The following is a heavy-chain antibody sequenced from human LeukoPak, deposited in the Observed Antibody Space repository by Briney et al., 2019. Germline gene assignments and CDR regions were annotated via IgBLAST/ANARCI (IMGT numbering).Heavy chain of an antibody. CDR1: GYSFTIYW. Sequence: GESLKISCKGSGYSFTIYWIAWVRQMPGKGLEWMGITYPGGSDTRYSPSFQGQVTISVDKSINTAYLQWSSLKASDTAMYYCARLYCSASTCYMGVDYWGQGTLGTVSS. D-gene: IGHD2-15*01. V-gene: IGHV5-51*01. CDR3: ARLYCSASTCYMGVDY. J-gene: IGHJ4*02. CDR2: TYPGGSDT.